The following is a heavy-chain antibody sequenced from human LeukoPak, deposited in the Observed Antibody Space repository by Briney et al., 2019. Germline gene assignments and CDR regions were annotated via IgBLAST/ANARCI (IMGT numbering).Heavy chain of an antibody. CDR3: ARGHSSSGYNFDY. CDR1: GSTSTTDS. D-gene: IGHD6-13*01. CDR2: IGSKNSNI. V-gene: IGHV3-21*01. J-gene: IGHJ4*02. Sequence: PGGCLSPSCSASGSTSTTDSMSWLRQAPGKGLEWVSSIGSKNSNIYYAESLKGRFSISRDNSRDTLYLQMNSLRAEDTAVYSCARGHSSSGYNFDYWGQGTLVTVSS.